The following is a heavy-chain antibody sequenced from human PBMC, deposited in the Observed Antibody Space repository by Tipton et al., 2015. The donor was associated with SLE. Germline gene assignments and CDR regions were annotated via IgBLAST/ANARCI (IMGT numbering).Heavy chain of an antibody. D-gene: IGHD6-19*01. CDR3: ARQTTEAGVVGYFFDY. J-gene: IGHJ4*02. Sequence: TLSLTCSVSGGSVSSGFYYWSWIRQPAGKGLEWIGRINTSGTTNYNPSLKSRVTISLDTSRNHFSLRLSSVTAADTAVYFCARQTTEAGVVGYFFDYWGQGTLVTVPS. V-gene: IGHV4-61*02. CDR2: INTSGTT. CDR1: GGSVSSGFYY.